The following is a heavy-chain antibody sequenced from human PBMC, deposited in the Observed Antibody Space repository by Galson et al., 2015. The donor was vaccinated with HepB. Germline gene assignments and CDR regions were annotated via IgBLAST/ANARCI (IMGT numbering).Heavy chain of an antibody. Sequence: SLRLSCAASGFTFSSYAMSWVRQAPGKGLEWVSAISGSGGSTYYADSVKGRFTISRDNSKNTLYLQMNSLRAEDTAVYYCAKDLGSSWAYGMDVWGQGTTVTVSS. V-gene: IGHV3-23*01. CDR2: ISGSGGST. CDR3: AKDLGSSWAYGMDV. J-gene: IGHJ6*02. D-gene: IGHD6-13*01. CDR1: GFTFSSYA.